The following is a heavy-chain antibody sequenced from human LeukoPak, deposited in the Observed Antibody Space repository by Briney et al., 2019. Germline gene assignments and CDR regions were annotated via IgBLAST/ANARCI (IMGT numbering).Heavy chain of an antibody. CDR2: IDPSDSYT. V-gene: IGHV5-10-1*01. D-gene: IGHD3-10*01. Sequence: GASLKISCKGSGYSFTSYWISWVRQMPGKGLAWMGRIDPSDSYTNYSPSFQGHVTISADKSISTAYLQWSSLKASDTAMYYCARSSRFGELLPDYWGQGTLVTVSS. J-gene: IGHJ4*02. CDR1: GYSFTSYW. CDR3: ARSSRFGELLPDY.